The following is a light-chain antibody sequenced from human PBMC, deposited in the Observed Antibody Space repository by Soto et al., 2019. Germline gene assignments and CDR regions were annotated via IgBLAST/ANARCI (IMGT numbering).Light chain of an antibody. J-gene: IGLJ1*01. CDR3: SSYTGSSTYV. CDR2: DVS. Sequence: QSALTQPASVSGSPGQSITISCTGTSSDVGGYNYVSWYQQYPGKAPKLMIYDVSNRPSGVSNRFSGSKSGNTASLTISGLQAEDESEYYCSSYTGSSTYVFGTGTKVTVL. V-gene: IGLV2-14*01. CDR1: SSDVGGYNY.